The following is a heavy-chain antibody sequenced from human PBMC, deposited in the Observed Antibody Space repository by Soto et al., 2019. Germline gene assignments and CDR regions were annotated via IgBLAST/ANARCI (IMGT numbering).Heavy chain of an antibody. D-gene: IGHD6-19*01. CDR3: AQRSPEAGTDY. V-gene: IGHV3-33*06. CDR1: GFTFSSYG. CDR2: IWYDGSNK. Sequence: PGGSLRLSCAASGFTFSSYGMHWVRQAPGKGLEWVAVIWYDGSNKYYADSVKGRFTISRDNSKNTLYLQMNSLRAEDTAVYYCAQRSPEAGTDYWGQGALVTVSS. J-gene: IGHJ4*02.